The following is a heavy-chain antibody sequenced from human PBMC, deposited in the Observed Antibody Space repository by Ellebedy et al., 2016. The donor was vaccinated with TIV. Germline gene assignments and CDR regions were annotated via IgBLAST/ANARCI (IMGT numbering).Heavy chain of an antibody. CDR1: GGSIRSYY. CDR3: ARHIRITMVRGVITNWFDP. CDR2: SYYTGST. J-gene: IGHJ5*02. Sequence: MPGGSLRLSCTVSGGSIRSYYWTWIRQPPGKGLEWIGYSYYTGSTNYNPSLKSRVTISVDTSKNQFSLKLSSVTAADTAVYYCARHIRITMVRGVITNWFDPWGQGTLVSVSS. D-gene: IGHD3-10*01. V-gene: IGHV4-59*08.